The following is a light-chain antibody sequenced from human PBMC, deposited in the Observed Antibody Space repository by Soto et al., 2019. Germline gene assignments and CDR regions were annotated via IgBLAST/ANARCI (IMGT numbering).Light chain of an antibody. CDR2: GAS. V-gene: IGKV3-20*01. CDR1: QSVSSSY. J-gene: IGKJ1*01. Sequence: EIVLTQSPGTLSLSPGERATLSCRASQSVSSSYLAWYQQKPGQAPRLLIYGASSRATGLPDRFSGSGSGTDFTLTISRREPEDFAVYYCQQYGSSPLTFGQGTKVEIK. CDR3: QQYGSSPLT.